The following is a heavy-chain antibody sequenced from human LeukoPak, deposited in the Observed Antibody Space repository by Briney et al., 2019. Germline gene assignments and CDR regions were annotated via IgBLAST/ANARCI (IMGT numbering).Heavy chain of an antibody. J-gene: IGHJ6*02. CDR1: GGSISSSSYY. CDR3: ARDFAVTTAYYYGVDV. CDR2: IYYSGTT. Sequence: PSETLSLTCTVSGGSISSSSYYWGWIRQPPGKGLEWIGSIYYSGTTDYNPSLRSRVTISVDTPKNQFSLKLSSVTAADTAVYYCARDFAVTTAYYYGVDVWGQGITVTVSS. D-gene: IGHD4-17*01. V-gene: IGHV4-39*07.